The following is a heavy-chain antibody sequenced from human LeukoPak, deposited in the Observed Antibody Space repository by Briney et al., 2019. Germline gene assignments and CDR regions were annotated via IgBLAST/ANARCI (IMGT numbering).Heavy chain of an antibody. J-gene: IGHJ4*02. CDR2: IHYSGTT. CDR3: ARRRVYSGSGEFDS. V-gene: IGHV4-59*01. CDR1: GGSISSYY. D-gene: IGHD5-12*01. Sequence: SETLSLTCTVSGGSISSYYWSWIRQPPGKGLEWIGYIHYSGTTNYNPSLKSRVTISLDTSRNQFSLKLRSVTTADTAVYYCARRRVYSGSGEFDSWGQGTLVTVSS.